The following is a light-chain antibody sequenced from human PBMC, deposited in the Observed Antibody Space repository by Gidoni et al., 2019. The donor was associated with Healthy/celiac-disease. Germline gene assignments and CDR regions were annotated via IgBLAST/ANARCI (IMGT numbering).Light chain of an antibody. V-gene: IGKV3-20*01. Sequence: IVLPQSPGTLSLSPGERATLSCRASQSVSSSYLAWYQQTPGQAPRLLIYGASSRATGIPDRFSGSGSGTDFTLTISRLEPEDFAVYYCQQYGSLMYTFGQGTKLEIK. J-gene: IGKJ2*01. CDR3: QQYGSLMYT. CDR1: QSVSSSY. CDR2: GAS.